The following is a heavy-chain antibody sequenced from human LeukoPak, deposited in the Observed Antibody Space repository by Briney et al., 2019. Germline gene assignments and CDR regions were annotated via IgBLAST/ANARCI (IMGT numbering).Heavy chain of an antibody. CDR1: GFTFSSYA. D-gene: IGHD2-15*01. CDR3: ALNVPDIVVVVAAQFFDY. CDR2: ISGSGGST. V-gene: IGHV3-23*01. Sequence: PGGSLRLSCAASGFTFSSYAMSWVRQAPGKGLEWVSAISGSGGSTYYADSVKGRFTISRDNSKNTLYLQMNSLRAEDTAVYYCALNVPDIVVVVAAQFFDYWGQGTLVTVSS. J-gene: IGHJ4*02.